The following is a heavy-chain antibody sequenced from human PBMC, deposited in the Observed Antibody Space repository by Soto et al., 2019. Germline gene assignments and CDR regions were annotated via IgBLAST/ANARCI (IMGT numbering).Heavy chain of an antibody. V-gene: IGHV3-30*18. CDR3: AKERQAARSATDY. J-gene: IGHJ4*02. D-gene: IGHD6-6*01. Sequence: QVQLVESGGGVAQPGRSLRLSCAASGFTFSSYGMHWVRQAPGKGLEWVAVISYDGSNKYYADSVKGRFTISRDNSKNTLYLQMNSLRAEDTAVYYCAKERQAARSATDYWGQGTLVTVSS. CDR1: GFTFSSYG. CDR2: ISYDGSNK.